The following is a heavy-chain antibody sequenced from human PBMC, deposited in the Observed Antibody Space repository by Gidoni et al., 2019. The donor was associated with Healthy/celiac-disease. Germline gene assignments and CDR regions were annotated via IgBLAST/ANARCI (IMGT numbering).Heavy chain of an antibody. CDR2: INHSGST. V-gene: IGHV4-34*01. CDR1: GGSFSGYY. Sequence: QVQLQQWGAGLLKPSDTLSLTCAVYGGSFSGYYWSWIRQPPGKGLEWIGEINHSGSTNYNPSLKSRVTISVDTSKNQFSLKLSSVTAADTAVYYCARGDGYSYGYWFDPWGQGTLVTVSS. CDR3: ARGDGYSYGYWFDP. D-gene: IGHD5-18*01. J-gene: IGHJ5*02.